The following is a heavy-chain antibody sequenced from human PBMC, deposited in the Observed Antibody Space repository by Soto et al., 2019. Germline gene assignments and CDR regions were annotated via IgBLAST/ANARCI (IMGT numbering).Heavy chain of an antibody. V-gene: IGHV4-30-2*01. CDR3: ARVPDR. Sequence: SVTLSLTCALSGGSISSRGYSWSWIRQPPGKGLEWIGYIYHSGSTYYNPSLKSRVTISVDRSKNQFSLKLSSVTAADTAVYYCARVPDRWGQGTLVTVS. CDR2: IYHSGST. J-gene: IGHJ5*02. D-gene: IGHD2-2*01. CDR1: GGSISSRGYS.